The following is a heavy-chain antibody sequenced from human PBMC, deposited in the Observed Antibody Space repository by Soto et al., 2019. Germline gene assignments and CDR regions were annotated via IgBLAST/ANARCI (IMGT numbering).Heavy chain of an antibody. J-gene: IGHJ5*02. CDR3: ATSLLWFGELRS. CDR1: GITVSTSY. Sequence: EVQLVESGGGLVQPGGSLRLSCAASGITVSTSYMSWVRQAPGKGLEWVSLTYSGGATYYADSVKGRFSISRDNFNKTVYLQMNSLRAEDTAMYYCATSLLWFGELRSWGQGTLVTVSS. D-gene: IGHD3-10*01. CDR2: TYSGGAT. V-gene: IGHV3-66*01.